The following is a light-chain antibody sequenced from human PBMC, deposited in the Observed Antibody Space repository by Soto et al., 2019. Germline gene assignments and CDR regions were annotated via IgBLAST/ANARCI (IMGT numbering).Light chain of an antibody. CDR2: DAS. CDR1: QSVGTY. CDR3: QQRTNWPPRT. J-gene: IGKJ4*01. V-gene: IGKV3-11*01. Sequence: EIVLTQSPATLSLSPGERATLSCRASQSVGTYLAWYQQKPGQAPRLLIYDASIRATGIPARFSGSGSGTDFTLTISSLEAEDFAVYYCQQRTNWPPRTFGGGTKVEIK.